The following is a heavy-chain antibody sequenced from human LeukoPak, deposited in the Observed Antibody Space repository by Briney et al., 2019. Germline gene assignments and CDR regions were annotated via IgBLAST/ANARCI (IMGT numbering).Heavy chain of an antibody. V-gene: IGHV4-4*07. CDR2: VYSSGNT. CDR3: ARETGTSGWYFLDY. J-gene: IGHJ4*02. D-gene: IGHD6-19*01. Sequence: PSETPSLTCTVSGGSISGSFWTWIRQAAGKGREWIGRVYSSGNTNYNPSLKSRVTISVDKSKNQISLKLTSVTAADTALYYCARETGTSGWYFLDYWGQGTLVTVSS. CDR1: GGSISGSF.